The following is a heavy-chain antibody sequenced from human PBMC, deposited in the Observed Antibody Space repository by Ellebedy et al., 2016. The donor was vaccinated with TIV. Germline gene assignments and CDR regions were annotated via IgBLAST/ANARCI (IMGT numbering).Heavy chain of an antibody. D-gene: IGHD2-2*02. CDR1: GFTFSSYA. J-gene: IGHJ4*02. Sequence: GGSLRLXXAASGFTFSSYAMSWVRQAPGKGLEWVSAISGSGGSTYYADSVKGRFTISRDNSKNTLYLQMNSLRAEDTAVYYCAKDRFQLLYGVFDYWGQGTLVTVSS. CDR3: AKDRFQLLYGVFDY. V-gene: IGHV3-23*01. CDR2: ISGSGGST.